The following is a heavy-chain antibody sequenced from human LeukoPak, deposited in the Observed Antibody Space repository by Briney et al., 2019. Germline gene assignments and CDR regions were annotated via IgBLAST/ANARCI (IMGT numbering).Heavy chain of an antibody. J-gene: IGHJ4*02. CDR2: INHSGST. CDR3: ARVTMVRGVITKRPFDY. CDR1: GGSFSGSY. D-gene: IGHD3-10*01. V-gene: IGHV4-34*01. Sequence: SETLSLTCAVYGGSFSGSYWSRIRQPPGKGLEWIGEINHSGSTNYNPSLKSRVTISVDTSKNQFSLKLSSVNAADTAVYYCARVTMVRGVITKRPFDYWGQGTLVTVSS.